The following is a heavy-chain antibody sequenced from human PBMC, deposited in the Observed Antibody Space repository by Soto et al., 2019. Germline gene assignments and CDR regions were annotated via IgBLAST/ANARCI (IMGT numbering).Heavy chain of an antibody. D-gene: IGHD6-13*01. CDR2: IYYSGST. CDR1: GGSISSYY. J-gene: IGHJ4*02. CDR3: ARSRGIAAAGTGPIFDY. V-gene: IGHV4-59*01. Sequence: PSETLSLTCTVSGGSISSYYWSWIRQPPGKGLEWIGYIYYSGSTNYNPSLKSRVTISVDTSKNQFSLKLSSVTAADTAVYYCARSRGIAAAGTGPIFDYWGQGTLVTVSS.